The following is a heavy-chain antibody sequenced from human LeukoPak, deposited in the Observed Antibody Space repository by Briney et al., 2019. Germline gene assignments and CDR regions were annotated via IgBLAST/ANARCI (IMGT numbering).Heavy chain of an antibody. CDR2: IYTSGST. Sequence: SETLSLTCTVSGGSISSYYWSWIRQPAGKGLEWIGRIYTSGSTNYNPSLKSRVTMSVATSKNQFSLKLSSVTAADTAVYYCARDGDMVRGVLDAFDIWGQGTMVTVSS. J-gene: IGHJ3*02. V-gene: IGHV4-4*07. CDR1: GGSISSYY. D-gene: IGHD3-10*01. CDR3: ARDGDMVRGVLDAFDI.